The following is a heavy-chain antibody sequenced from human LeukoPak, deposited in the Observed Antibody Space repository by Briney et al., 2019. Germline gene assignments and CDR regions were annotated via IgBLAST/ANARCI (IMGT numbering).Heavy chain of an antibody. CDR3: AKNRYYDSSGYYYHAFDI. CDR1: GFTFSSYA. V-gene: IGHV3-23*01. Sequence: GGSLRLSCAASGFTFSSYAMSWVRQAPGKGLEWVSAISGSGGSTYYADSVKGRFTISRDNSKNTLYLQMNGLRAEETAVYYCAKNRYYDSSGYYYHAFDIWGQGTMVTVSS. CDR2: ISGSGGST. J-gene: IGHJ3*02. D-gene: IGHD3-22*01.